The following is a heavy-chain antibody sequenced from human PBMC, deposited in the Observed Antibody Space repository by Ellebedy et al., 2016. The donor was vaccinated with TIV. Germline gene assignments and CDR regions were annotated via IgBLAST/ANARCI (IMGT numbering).Heavy chain of an antibody. CDR3: TKGGSATGHILHDY. D-gene: IGHD6-13*01. J-gene: IGHJ4*02. V-gene: IGHV3-21*04. CDR2: ISSSSSYI. Sequence: GGSLRLXXAASGFTFSSYSMNWVRQAPGKGLEWVSSISSSSSYIYYTDSVKGRFTISRDNSKTTLYLQMNTVGADDTAIYYCTKGGSATGHILHDYWGQGTLVTVSS. CDR1: GFTFSSYS.